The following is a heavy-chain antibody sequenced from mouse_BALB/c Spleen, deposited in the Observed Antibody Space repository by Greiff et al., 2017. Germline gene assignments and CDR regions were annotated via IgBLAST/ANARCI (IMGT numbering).Heavy chain of an antibody. V-gene: IGHV1-7*01. D-gene: IGHD1-1*01. CDR1: GYTFTSYW. CDR2: INPSTGYT. Sequence: QVQLKQSGAELAKPGASVKMSCKASGYTFTSYWMHWVKQRPGQGLEWIGYINPSTGYTEYNQKFKDKATLTADKSSSTAYMQLSSLTSEDSAVYYCARYYYGSSPYYFDYWGQGTTLTVSS. CDR3: ARYYYGSSPYYFDY. J-gene: IGHJ2*01.